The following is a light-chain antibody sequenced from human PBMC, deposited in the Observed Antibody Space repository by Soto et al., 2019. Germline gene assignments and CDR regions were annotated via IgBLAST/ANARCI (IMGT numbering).Light chain of an antibody. CDR1: TSDVGSYYL. CDR2: EVS. V-gene: IGLV2-23*02. Sequence: QSALTQPASVSGSPGQSITISCTGTTSDVGSYYLVSWYQQHPGKAPKIMIYEVSKRPSGDANRFSGSKSGNTASLTISGLQAEDEADYYCCSYAGGRSPYVFGTGTKLTVL. J-gene: IGLJ1*01. CDR3: CSYAGGRSPYV.